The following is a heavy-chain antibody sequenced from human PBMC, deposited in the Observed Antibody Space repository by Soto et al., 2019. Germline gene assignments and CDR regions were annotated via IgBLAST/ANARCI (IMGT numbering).Heavy chain of an antibody. J-gene: IGHJ4*02. V-gene: IGHV3-7*01. D-gene: IGHD3-22*01. CDR2: IQQAESEK. CDR3: ARDPGNYDLDY. Sequence: GGSRRRSGVAAGFNFRNDGRSGVCQAAGNGLGWVANIQQAESEKYYVDSVKGRFTISRDNAKHSLYLQMNSLRAEATAVYYCARDPGNYDLDYWGQGT. CDR1: GFNFRNDG.